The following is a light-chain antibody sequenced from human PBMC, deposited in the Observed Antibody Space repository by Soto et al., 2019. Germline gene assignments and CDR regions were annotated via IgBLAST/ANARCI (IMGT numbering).Light chain of an antibody. CDR1: SSDVGGYNY. V-gene: IGLV2-11*01. CDR3: CSYAGDYTFV. CDR2: DVK. Sequence: QSALTQPRSVSGSAGQSVTRSCTGTSSDVGGYNYVTWYQQYPGKAPKVMIYDVKTRPSGVPDRFSGSKSGNTASLTISGLQAEDEADYYCCSYAGDYTFVFGTGTKVTVL. J-gene: IGLJ1*01.